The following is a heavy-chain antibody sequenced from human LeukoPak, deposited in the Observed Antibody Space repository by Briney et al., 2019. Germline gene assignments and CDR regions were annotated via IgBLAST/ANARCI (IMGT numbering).Heavy chain of an antibody. CDR2: IWHDGSNK. Sequence: GGSLRLSCAASGFTSSSYGMHWVRQAPGKGLEWVAVIWHDGSNKYYADPVKGRFTISRDNSKNTLYLQMNSLRAEDTAVYYCAKDHGYSSSSPFDYWGQGTLVTVSS. D-gene: IGHD6-6*01. CDR1: GFTSSSYG. J-gene: IGHJ4*02. CDR3: AKDHGYSSSSPFDY. V-gene: IGHV3-33*06.